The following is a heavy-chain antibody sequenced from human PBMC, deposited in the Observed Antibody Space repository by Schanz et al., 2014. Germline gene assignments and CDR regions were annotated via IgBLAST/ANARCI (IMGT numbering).Heavy chain of an antibody. Sequence: EVQLVESGGGLVQPGGSLRLSCAASGFTFSDYGMSWVRQAPGKGLEWISYISTTSSNIYYGDSVKGRFTISRDNSKNALYLQMDSLRAEDTAVYYCARLDSSSWYPRYWGQGTLVTVSS. D-gene: IGHD6-13*01. V-gene: IGHV3-48*01. CDR2: ISTTSSNI. CDR1: GFTFSDYG. J-gene: IGHJ4*02. CDR3: ARLDSSSWYPRY.